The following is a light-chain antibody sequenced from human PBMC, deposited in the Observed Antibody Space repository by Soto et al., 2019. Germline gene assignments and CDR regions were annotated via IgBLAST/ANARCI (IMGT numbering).Light chain of an antibody. Sequence: DIQMTQSPSSLSASVGDRVTITCRASQTISSYLNWYQQKPGKAPKLLIYTASNLQSGVPSRFSGSESGTDFTLTISSLQPEDFAIYYCQQSYSTPYTFGQGTKLDIK. CDR1: QTISSY. V-gene: IGKV1-39*01. CDR3: QQSYSTPYT. J-gene: IGKJ2*01. CDR2: TAS.